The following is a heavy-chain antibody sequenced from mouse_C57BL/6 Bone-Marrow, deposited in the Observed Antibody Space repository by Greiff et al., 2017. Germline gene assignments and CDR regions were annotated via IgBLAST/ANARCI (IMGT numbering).Heavy chain of an antibody. CDR1: GYTFTDYE. CDR2: IDPETGGT. CDR3: TRDCYYEYFEV. D-gene: IGHD2-3*01. Sequence: VQLQESGAELVRPGASVTLSCKASGYTFTDYEMPWVKQTPVHGLEWIGAIDPETGGTAYNQKFKGKAILTADKSSSKAYMELRSLTSEDSAVYYCTRDCYYEYFEVWGTGTTVTVSS. V-gene: IGHV1-15*01. J-gene: IGHJ1*03.